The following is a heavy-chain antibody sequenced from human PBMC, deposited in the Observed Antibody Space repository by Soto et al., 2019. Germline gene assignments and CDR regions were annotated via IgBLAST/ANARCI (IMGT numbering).Heavy chain of an antibody. J-gene: IGHJ6*02. CDR1: GFTFSDFA. CDR3: AAPRDEYGSGVSWFTYGMDI. V-gene: IGHV3-23*01. Sequence: GGSLRLSCLASGFTFSDFAMTWVRHVPGRGLEWVASLDGAGGSTYYAESVRGRFSISRDNSQNTLFLQMKRLTVDDTAIYYCAAPRDEYGSGVSWFTYGMDIWGQGTTVTVSS. CDR2: LDGAGGST. D-gene: IGHD3-10*01.